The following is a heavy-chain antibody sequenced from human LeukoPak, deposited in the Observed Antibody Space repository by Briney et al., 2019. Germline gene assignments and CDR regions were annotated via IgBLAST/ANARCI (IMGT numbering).Heavy chain of an antibody. J-gene: IGHJ3*02. CDR1: GYTFTSYG. CDR2: ISAYNGNT. CDR3: ARAGGYYYDSSGYTLPDAFDI. V-gene: IGHV1-18*01. D-gene: IGHD3-22*01. Sequence: ASVKVSCKASGYTFTSYGISWVRQAPGQGLEWMGWISAYNGNTNYAQKLQGRVTMTTDTSTSTAYMELRRLRSDDTAVYYCARAGGYYYDSSGYTLPDAFDIWGQGTMVTVPS.